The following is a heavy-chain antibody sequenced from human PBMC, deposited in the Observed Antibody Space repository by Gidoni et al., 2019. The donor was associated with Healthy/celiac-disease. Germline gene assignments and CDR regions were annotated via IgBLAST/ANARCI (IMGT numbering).Heavy chain of an antibody. Sequence: QVQLVESGGGVVQPGRSLRLSCAASGFTVSSYGMHWVRQAPGKGLEWVAVISYDGSNKYYADSVKGLFTISRDNSKNTLYLQMNSLRADDTAVYYCAKGMGWVTTSPTDYWGQGTLVTVSS. CDR2: ISYDGSNK. CDR3: AKGMGWVTTSPTDY. V-gene: IGHV3-30*18. CDR1: GFTVSSYG. D-gene: IGHD4-17*01. J-gene: IGHJ4*02.